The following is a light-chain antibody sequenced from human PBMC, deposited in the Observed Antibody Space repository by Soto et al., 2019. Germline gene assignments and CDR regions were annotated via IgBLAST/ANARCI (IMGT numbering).Light chain of an antibody. J-gene: IGKJ2*01. CDR1: QSVSSN. V-gene: IGKV3-15*01. CDR2: GAS. Sequence: EIVMTQSPATLSVSPGERATLSCRASQSVSSNLAWYQQKPGQAPRLLIYGASTRATGIPARFSGSGYGTEFTLTISSLQSEDFAVYYCQQYNNWRTFTFGQGTKLEIK. CDR3: QQYNNWRTFT.